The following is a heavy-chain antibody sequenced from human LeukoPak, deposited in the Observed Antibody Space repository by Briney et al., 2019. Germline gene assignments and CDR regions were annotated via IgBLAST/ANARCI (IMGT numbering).Heavy chain of an antibody. V-gene: IGHV4-39*01. Sequence: SETLSLTCTVSGGSISSSSYYWGWIRQPPGKGLEWIGSIYYSGSTYYNPSLKSRVTISVDTSKNQFSLKLSSVTAADTAVYYCANQFKTMVRGDQKFDPWGQGTLVTVSS. CDR3: ANQFKTMVRGDQKFDP. J-gene: IGHJ5*02. D-gene: IGHD3-10*01. CDR2: IYYSGST. CDR1: GGSISSSSYY.